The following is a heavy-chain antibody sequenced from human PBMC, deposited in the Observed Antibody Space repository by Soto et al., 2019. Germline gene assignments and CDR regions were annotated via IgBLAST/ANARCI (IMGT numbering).Heavy chain of an antibody. V-gene: IGHV3-23*01. D-gene: IGHD6-13*01. J-gene: IGHJ4*02. CDR2: ISGSGGST. CDR3: AKDQGSSWYEIDY. Sequence: WGSLRLSCAASGFTFSNYAVTWVRQAPGKGLEWVSTISGSGGSTYYADSVKGRFTISRDNSKNTLYLQMNSLRAEDTAVYYCAKDQGSSWYEIDYWGQGTLVTVSS. CDR1: GFTFSNYA.